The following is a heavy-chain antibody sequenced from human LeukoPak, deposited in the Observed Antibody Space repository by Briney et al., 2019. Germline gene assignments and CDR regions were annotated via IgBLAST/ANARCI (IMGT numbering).Heavy chain of an antibody. D-gene: IGHD3-10*01. CDR3: AKAPRERGFVELSYYFDY. Sequence: GGSLRLSCAASRFTFSDYYMNWVRQAPGKGLEWVSYISGSSNTIYYADSVKGRFIISRDNAKNSLYLQLHSLRAEDTAVYYCAKAPRERGFVELSYYFDYWGQGTLVTVSS. CDR2: ISGSSNTI. J-gene: IGHJ4*02. V-gene: IGHV3-48*01. CDR1: RFTFSDYY.